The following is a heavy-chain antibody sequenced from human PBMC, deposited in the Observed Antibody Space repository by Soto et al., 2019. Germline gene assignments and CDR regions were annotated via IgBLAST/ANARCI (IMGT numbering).Heavy chain of an antibody. V-gene: IGHV1-18*01. J-gene: IGHJ5*01. D-gene: IGHD1-1*01. CDR2: ISVFNGYA. CDR1: GYSFYNSG. CDR3: SKNGTMWFAS. Sequence: QVQLVQSGPELKKPGASVKVSCKTSGYSFYNSGISWVRQAPGQGLEWMGWISVFNGYAHYAQKFQGRVSMTADTLTSTAYMELRGLRSDDTAMYYCSKNGTMWFASWGQGTPVTVSS.